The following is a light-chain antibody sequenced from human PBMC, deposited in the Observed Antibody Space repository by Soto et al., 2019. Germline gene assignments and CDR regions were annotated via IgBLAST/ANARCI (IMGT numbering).Light chain of an antibody. CDR1: SSDVGGYDY. CDR2: DVT. J-gene: IGLJ1*01. Sequence: QSALTQPRSVSESPGQSVTISCTGTSSDVGGYDYLSWYQQHPGKAPKLMIYDVTKRPSGVPDRFSGSKSGNTASPTISGLQTEDEADYYCCSYAGSYTYVFGTGTKVTVL. V-gene: IGLV2-11*01. CDR3: CSYAGSYTYV.